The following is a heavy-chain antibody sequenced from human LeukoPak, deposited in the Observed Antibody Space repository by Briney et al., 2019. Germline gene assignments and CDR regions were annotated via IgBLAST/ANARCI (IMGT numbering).Heavy chain of an antibody. Sequence: PRGSLRLSCAASGFTFSNYAMSWVRQGQGTGLGWVSGISSRVGTTDYADFVKGRFTMSRDNSKNTLYLQMHSLRAEDTAIYYCAKDLKGLYDYVRGSYAVDLWGQGTTVTVSS. CDR2: ISSRVGTT. J-gene: IGHJ3*01. D-gene: IGHD3-16*01. V-gene: IGHV3-23*01. CDR1: GFTFSNYA. CDR3: AKDLKGLYDYVRGSYAVDL.